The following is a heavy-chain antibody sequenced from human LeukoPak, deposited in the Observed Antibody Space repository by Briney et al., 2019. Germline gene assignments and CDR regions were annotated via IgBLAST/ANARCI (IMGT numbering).Heavy chain of an antibody. CDR1: GFTFSSYA. Sequence: GGSLRLSCAASGFTFSSYAMSWVRQAPGEGLEWVSSISSGGSNVFYGDSLKGRFTISRDNAKNSLHLQMNSLRVEDTAIYFCAVCSSTSCPDYWGQGTLVTVSS. CDR3: AVCSSTSCPDY. D-gene: IGHD2-2*01. V-gene: IGHV3-21*01. CDR2: ISSGGSNV. J-gene: IGHJ4*02.